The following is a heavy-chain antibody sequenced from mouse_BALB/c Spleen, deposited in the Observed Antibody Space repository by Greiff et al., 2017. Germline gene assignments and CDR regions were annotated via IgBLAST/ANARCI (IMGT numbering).Heavy chain of an antibody. V-gene: IGHV1-5*01. CDR3: TRVQGPDYYGSGYEGNWYFDV. CDR2: IYPGNSDT. CDR1: GYSFTSYW. D-gene: IGHD1-1*01. J-gene: IGHJ1*01. Sequence: EVQLQQSGTVLARPGASVKMSCKASGYSFTSYWMHWVKQRPGQGLEWIGAIYPGNSDTSYNQKFKGKAKLTAVTSASTAYMELSSLTNEDSAVYYCTRVQGPDYYGSGYEGNWYFDVWGEGTTVTVSS.